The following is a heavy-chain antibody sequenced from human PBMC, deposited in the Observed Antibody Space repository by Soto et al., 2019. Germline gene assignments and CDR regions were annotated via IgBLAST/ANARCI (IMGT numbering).Heavy chain of an antibody. J-gene: IGHJ5*02. CDR3: ARLIEGYPPHNYFDP. CDR1: GDSVKSSY. Sequence: QVLLQESVPLLVKPSETLSLTCSVSGDSVKSSYWAWIRQSPGRALEWVGYVFDFGSTGYHPSLKGRLTISMDTSKNQVSLKLRSVTVADTAIYYCARLIEGYPPHNYFDPWGQGTLVTVSS. V-gene: IGHV4-59*02. CDR2: VFDFGST. D-gene: IGHD3-22*01.